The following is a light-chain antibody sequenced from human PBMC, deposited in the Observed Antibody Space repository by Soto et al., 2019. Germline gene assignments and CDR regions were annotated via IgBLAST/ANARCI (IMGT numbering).Light chain of an antibody. CDR1: QSVSSSY. CDR3: LQYGSSLLT. Sequence: IVLTQSPGTLSWSPGERATLSCRASQSVSSSYLAWYQQKPGQAPRLLIYGASSRSTGIPDRFSGSGSGTDFTLTISRLEPEDLAVYYCLQYGSSLLTFGPGTKVDIK. CDR2: GAS. J-gene: IGKJ3*01. V-gene: IGKV3-20*01.